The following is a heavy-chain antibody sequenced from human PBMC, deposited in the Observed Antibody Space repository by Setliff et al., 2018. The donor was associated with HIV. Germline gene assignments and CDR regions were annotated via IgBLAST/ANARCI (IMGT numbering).Heavy chain of an antibody. CDR2: INPAGITM. V-gene: IGHV3-11*04. D-gene: IGHD4-4*01. J-gene: IGHJ4*02. Sequence: LRLSCAASGFTFSASYMTWIRQAPGKGLEWVAHINPAGITMYYADSVRGRFTISRDNAQSSLYLQINSLRAEDTAFYYCARVRNPTVHTMYFDSWGQGTLVTVSS. CDR1: GFTFSASY. CDR3: ARVRNPTVHTMYFDS.